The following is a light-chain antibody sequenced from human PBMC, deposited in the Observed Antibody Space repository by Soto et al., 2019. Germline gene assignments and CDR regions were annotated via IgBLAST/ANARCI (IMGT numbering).Light chain of an antibody. CDR2: DVS. V-gene: IGLV2-14*01. Sequence: QSALTQPASVSGSPGQSITISCTGTSSDVGGYNYVSWYQQHPGKAPKLMIYDVSNRPSGVTDRFSGSKSGNTASLPISGVQAEDEADYYCSSSTSSSTLYVVFGGGTKVTVL. J-gene: IGLJ2*01. CDR3: SSSTSSSTLYVV. CDR1: SSDVGGYNY.